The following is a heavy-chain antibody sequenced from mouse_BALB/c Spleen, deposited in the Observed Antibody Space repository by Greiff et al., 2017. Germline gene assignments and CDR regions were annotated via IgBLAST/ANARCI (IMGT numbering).Heavy chain of an antibody. CDR1: GFSLTSYG. CDR2: IWSGGST. V-gene: IGHV2-2*02. D-gene: IGHD2-1*01. J-gene: IGHJ3*01. CDR3: ARRGNGNYVGIAY. Sequence: VQVVESGPGLVQPSQSLSITCTVSGFSLTSYGVHWVRQSPGKGLEWLGVIWSGGSTDYNAAFISRLSISKDNSKSQVFFKMNSLQANDTAIYYCARRGNGNYVGIAYWGQGTLVTVSA.